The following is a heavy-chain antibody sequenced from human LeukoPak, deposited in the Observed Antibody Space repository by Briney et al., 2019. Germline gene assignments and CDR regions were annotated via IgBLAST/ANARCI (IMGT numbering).Heavy chain of an antibody. J-gene: IGHJ6*03. D-gene: IGHD1-14*01. CDR2: ISSSSSYI. CDR3: ARDSGDYYMDV. V-gene: IGHV3-21*01. CDR1: GFTFSSYS. Sequence: PGGSLRLSCAASGFTFSSYSMNWVRQAPGKGLEWVSSISSSSSYIYYADSVKGRFTISRDNAKNSLYLQMNSQRAEDTAVYYCARDSGDYYMDVWGKGTMVTVSS.